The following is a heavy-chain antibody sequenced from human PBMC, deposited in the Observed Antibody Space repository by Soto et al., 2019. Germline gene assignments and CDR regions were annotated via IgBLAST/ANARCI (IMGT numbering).Heavy chain of an antibody. Sequence: SETLSLTCTVSDVSVSVTSYYWSWIRQPPGKGLEWIGYIYYSGSTNYNPSLKSRVTMSVDTSKNQFSLKLSSVTAADTAVYYCARGGGGSFFWHFDLWGRGTLVTVSS. CDR2: IYYSGST. D-gene: IGHD2-15*01. CDR3: ARGGGGSFFWHFDL. J-gene: IGHJ2*01. V-gene: IGHV4-61*01. CDR1: DVSVSVTSYY.